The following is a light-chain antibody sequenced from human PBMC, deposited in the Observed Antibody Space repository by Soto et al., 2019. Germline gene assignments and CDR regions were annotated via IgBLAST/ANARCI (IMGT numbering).Light chain of an antibody. CDR1: QRISSY. V-gene: IGKV1-9*01. CDR3: QQPGT. Sequence: DIQLTQSPSFLSASVGDRVTITCRASQRISSYLAWYQQKPGKAPKLLIYAASTLQSGVPSRFSGRESGPDFTLTIPSLQPEDFETYYCQQPGTFGPGTKVDIK. J-gene: IGKJ3*01. CDR2: AAS.